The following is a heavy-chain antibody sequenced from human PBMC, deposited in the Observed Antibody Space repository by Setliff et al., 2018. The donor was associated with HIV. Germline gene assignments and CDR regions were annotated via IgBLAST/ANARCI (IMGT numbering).Heavy chain of an antibody. Sequence: ASVKVSCKASGYTFSTYGISWVRQAPGQGLEWMGWISAYNGNTNYAQKLQGRVTVTTDTSTNTAYMELSSLTSDDTAVYYCAREGLWFGDRGFYMDVWGKGTAVTVSS. CDR2: ISAYNGNT. V-gene: IGHV1-18*01. D-gene: IGHD3-10*01. CDR3: AREGLWFGDRGFYMDV. J-gene: IGHJ6*04. CDR1: GYTFSTYG.